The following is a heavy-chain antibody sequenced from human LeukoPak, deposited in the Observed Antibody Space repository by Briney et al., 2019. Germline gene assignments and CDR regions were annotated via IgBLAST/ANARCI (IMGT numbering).Heavy chain of an antibody. J-gene: IGHJ4*02. Sequence: SETLSLTCTVSGGSISSYYWSWIRQPPGKGLEWIGHIYDSGSTNYNPSLKSRVTISVDTSKNQFSLKLTSVTAADTAVYYCARSLDHDSSGYYLDYWGQGTLVTVSS. V-gene: IGHV4-59*01. CDR3: ARSLDHDSSGYYLDY. D-gene: IGHD3-22*01. CDR2: IYDSGST. CDR1: GGSISSYY.